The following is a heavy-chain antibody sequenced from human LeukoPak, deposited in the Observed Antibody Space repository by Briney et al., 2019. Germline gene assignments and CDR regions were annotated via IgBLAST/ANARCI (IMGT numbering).Heavy chain of an antibody. V-gene: IGHV3-23*01. CDR2: ISTSGGRT. D-gene: IGHD6-19*01. CDR3: ARVSSGWPFDF. Sequence: GGSLRLSCAASGFTFSSYAMSWVRQAPGQGLEWDSLISTSGGRTYYADSVKGRFTISRDNSKNTLYLQMNSLRAEDTAVYYCARVSSGWPFDFWGQGTLVTVSS. J-gene: IGHJ4*02. CDR1: GFTFSSYA.